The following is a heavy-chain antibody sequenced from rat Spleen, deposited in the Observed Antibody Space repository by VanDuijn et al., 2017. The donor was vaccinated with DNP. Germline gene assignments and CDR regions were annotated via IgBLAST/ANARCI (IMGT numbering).Heavy chain of an antibody. J-gene: IGHJ3*01. CDR2: INTGSGGT. Sequence: QIQLQQSGAELAKPGSSVMISCRASGYTFTTYYIGWIKQTTRQGLEYIGYINTGSGGTNYNEKFKGKATLTVAKSSSTAFMQLSSLTPDDSAVYYCARSGGSRVWFAYWGQGTLVTVSS. CDR3: ARSGGSRVWFAY. D-gene: IGHD1-4*01. CDR1: GYTFTTYY. V-gene: IGHV1-43*01.